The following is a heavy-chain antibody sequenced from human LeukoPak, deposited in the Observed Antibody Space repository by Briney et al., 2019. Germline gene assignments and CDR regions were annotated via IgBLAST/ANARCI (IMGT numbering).Heavy chain of an antibody. CDR1: GDSISTSTYY. D-gene: IGHD3-16*01. J-gene: IGHJ4*02. V-gene: IGHV4-39*01. Sequence: SETLSLTCTVSGDSISTSTYYWGWIRQPPGKGLKWIGSMHHSGSTYYNPSLKSRVTISVDTSKNQFSLKLSSVTAADTAVYFCARRSPHDLYRYHFDCWGQGTLVTVSS. CDR3: ARRSPHDLYRYHFDC. CDR2: MHHSGST.